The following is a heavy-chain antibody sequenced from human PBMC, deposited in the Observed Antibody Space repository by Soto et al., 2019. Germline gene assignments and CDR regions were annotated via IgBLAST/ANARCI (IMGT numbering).Heavy chain of an antibody. J-gene: IGHJ3*02. CDR3: ARDYQKRKYYYDSSGYPPQLAFDI. V-gene: IGHV1-24*01. CDR1: GYTLTELS. Sequence: ASVKVSCKVSGYTLTELSMHWVRQAPGKGLEWMGGFDPEDGETIYAQKFQGRVTMTEDTSTDTAYMELSSLRSDDTAVYYCARDYQKRKYYYDSSGYPPQLAFDIWGQGTMVTVSS. D-gene: IGHD3-22*01. CDR2: FDPEDGET.